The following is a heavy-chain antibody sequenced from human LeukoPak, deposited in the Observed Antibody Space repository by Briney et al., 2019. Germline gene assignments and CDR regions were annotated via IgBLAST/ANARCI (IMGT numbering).Heavy chain of an antibody. D-gene: IGHD4-11*01. CDR3: ATNDYSNYRVDY. CDR2: ISSSSSYI. V-gene: IGHV3-21*01. Sequence: GGSLRLSCAASGFTFSSYSMNWVRQAPGKGLEWVSSISSSSSYIYYADSVKGRFTISRENAKNSLYLQMNSLRAEDTAVYYCATNDYSNYRVDYWGQGTLVTVSS. CDR1: GFTFSSYS. J-gene: IGHJ4*02.